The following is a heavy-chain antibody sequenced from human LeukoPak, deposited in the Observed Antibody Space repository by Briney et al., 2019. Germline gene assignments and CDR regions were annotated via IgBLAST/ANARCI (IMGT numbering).Heavy chain of an antibody. V-gene: IGHV1-18*01. D-gene: IGHD3-10*01. CDR2: ISAYNGNT. CDR1: GYTFTSYG. J-gene: IGHJ5*02. CDR3: ARGTPYYYGSGSYRFDP. Sequence: ASVKVSCKASGYTFTSYGISWVRQAPGQGLEWMGWISAYNGNTNYAQKLQGRVTMTTDTSTSTAYMELRSLRSDDTAVYYCARGTPYYYGSGSYRFDPWGQGTLVTASS.